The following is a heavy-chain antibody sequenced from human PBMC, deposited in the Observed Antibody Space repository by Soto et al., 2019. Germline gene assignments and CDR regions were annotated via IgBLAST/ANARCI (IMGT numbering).Heavy chain of an antibody. CDR3: AKNRPYCSSTSCYKFNYYFDY. CDR1: GFTFSSYA. D-gene: IGHD2-2*02. V-gene: IGHV3-23*01. Sequence: GGSLRLSCAASGFTFSSYAMSRVRQAPGKGLEWVSAISGSGGSTYYADSVKGRFTISRDNSKNTLYLQMNSLRAEDTAVYYCAKNRPYCSSTSCYKFNYYFDYWGQGTLVTVSS. J-gene: IGHJ4*02. CDR2: ISGSGGST.